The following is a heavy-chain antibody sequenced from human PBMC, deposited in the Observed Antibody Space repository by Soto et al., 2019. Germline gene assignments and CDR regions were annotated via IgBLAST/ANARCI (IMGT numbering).Heavy chain of an antibody. CDR3: AREGGAPYCGGDCPRVGRGGYYYYGMDV. J-gene: IGHJ6*02. V-gene: IGHV5-51*01. Sequence: GESLKISCKGSGYSFTSYWIGLVRQMPGKGLEGVGIIYPGDSDTRYSPSVQGQVTISADKSISTAYLPWSSLKASDTVMYYCAREGGAPYCGGDCPRVGRGGYYYYGMDVWGQGITVTVSS. CDR2: IYPGDSDT. D-gene: IGHD2-21*02. CDR1: GYSFTSYW.